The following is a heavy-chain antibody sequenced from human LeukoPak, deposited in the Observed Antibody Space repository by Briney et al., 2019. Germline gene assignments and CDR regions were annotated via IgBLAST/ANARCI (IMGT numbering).Heavy chain of an antibody. CDR3: ARVRGYCSSTTCYYDY. Sequence: ASVKVSCKASGYTFTSYDINWVRHATGQGLEWMGWMNPNSGNTGYAQKFQGRVTMTRDTSISTAYMELSSLTSEDTAVYYCARVRGYCSSTTCYYDYWGQGTLVTVSS. V-gene: IGHV1-8*01. J-gene: IGHJ4*02. CDR1: GYTFTSYD. CDR2: MNPNSGNT. D-gene: IGHD2-2*01.